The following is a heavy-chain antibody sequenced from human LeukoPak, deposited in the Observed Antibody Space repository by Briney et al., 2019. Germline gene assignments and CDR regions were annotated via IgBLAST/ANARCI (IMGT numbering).Heavy chain of an antibody. Sequence: ASVKVSCKTSGYTFTSYGLYWVRQAPGQGLEWMGWISSYNAETNYARKFQGRVTMTTDTSTTTAYMELTSLTSDDTALYYCAREGDSAGWYRPAFRLIDYWGQGTMVTVSS. D-gene: IGHD6-19*01. CDR2: ISSYNAET. CDR1: GYTFTSYG. J-gene: IGHJ4*02. CDR3: AREGDSAGWYRPAFRLIDY. V-gene: IGHV1-18*01.